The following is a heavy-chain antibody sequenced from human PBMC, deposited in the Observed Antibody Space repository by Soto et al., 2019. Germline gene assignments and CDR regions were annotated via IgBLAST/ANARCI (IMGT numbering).Heavy chain of an antibody. D-gene: IGHD3-10*01. J-gene: IGHJ6*02. CDR2: IYNSGRT. CDR1: AGSISSYY. CDR3: ARIIRTLAWDGVDV. Sequence: QVQLQESGPGLVKASETLSLTCTVSAGSISSYYWGWIRQSPGKGLEWIGYIYNSGRTNYNPSLKSRLTMSVDTSKNQFSLKLSSVTAADTAVYYCARIIRTLAWDGVDVWGQGTRVTV. V-gene: IGHV4-59*01.